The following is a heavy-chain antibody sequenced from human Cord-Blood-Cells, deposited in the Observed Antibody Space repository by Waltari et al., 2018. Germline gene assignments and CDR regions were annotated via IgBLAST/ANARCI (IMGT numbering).Heavy chain of an antibody. CDR3: ASQLGIAY. V-gene: IGHV3-21*01. Sequence: AASGFTLSSFSMNWVRQAPGKGLEWVSSISSSSSYIYYADSVKGRFTISRDNAKNSLYLQMNSLRAEDTAVYYCASQLGIAYWGQGTLVTVSS. D-gene: IGHD7-27*01. CDR2: ISSSSSYI. CDR1: GFTLSSFS. J-gene: IGHJ4*02.